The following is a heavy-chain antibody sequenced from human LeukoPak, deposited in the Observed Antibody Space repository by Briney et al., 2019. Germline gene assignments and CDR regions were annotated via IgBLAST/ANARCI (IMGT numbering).Heavy chain of an antibody. CDR3: ASLSGASIFGVVISAFDI. Sequence: GGSLRLSCAASGFTFSSYSMNWVRQAPGKGLEWVSYISSSSSTIYYADSVKGRFTISRGNAKNSLYLQMNSLRDEDTAVYYCASLSGASIFGVVISAFDIWGQGTMVTVSS. CDR1: GFTFSSYS. J-gene: IGHJ3*02. D-gene: IGHD3-3*01. V-gene: IGHV3-48*02. CDR2: ISSSSSTI.